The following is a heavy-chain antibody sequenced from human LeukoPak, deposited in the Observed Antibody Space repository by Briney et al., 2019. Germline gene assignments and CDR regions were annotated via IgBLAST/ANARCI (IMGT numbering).Heavy chain of an antibody. CDR3: ASTYCSGGSCGIDP. CDR1: GYSISSGYY. V-gene: IGHV4-38-2*02. Sequence: SETLSLTCTVSGYSISSGYYWGWIRQPPGKGLEWIGSIYYSGSTYYNPSLKSRVTISVDTSKNQFSLKLSSVTAADTAVYYCASTYCSGGSCGIDPWGQGTLVTVSS. CDR2: IYYSGST. D-gene: IGHD2-15*01. J-gene: IGHJ5*02.